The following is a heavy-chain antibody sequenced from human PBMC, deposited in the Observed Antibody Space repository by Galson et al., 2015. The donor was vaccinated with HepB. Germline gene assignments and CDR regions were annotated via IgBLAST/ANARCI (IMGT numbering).Heavy chain of an antibody. CDR3: AKNDIELAGTPPLIYLDY. J-gene: IGHJ4*02. Sequence: SLRLSCAASGFTFSTYAMSWVRQAPGKGLEWVSAISGSDGSTYYADSVKGRFTISRDNSKNTLYLQMNSLRGEDTAVYYCAKNDIELAGTPPLIYLDYWGQGTLVTVSS. CDR2: ISGSDGST. V-gene: IGHV3-23*01. CDR1: GFTFSTYA. D-gene: IGHD6-19*01.